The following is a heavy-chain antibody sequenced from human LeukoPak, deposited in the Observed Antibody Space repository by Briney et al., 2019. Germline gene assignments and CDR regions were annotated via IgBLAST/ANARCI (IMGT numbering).Heavy chain of an antibody. V-gene: IGHV4-39*01. J-gene: IGHJ4*02. Sequence: PSETLSLTCTVSGDSINTKNYYWSWIRQPPGKGLEWIGSIYYSGNTYYNPSLKSRVTLSIDTSKNQFSLRLSSVTAADTAVYHCARHSYGTFDYWGQGTLVTVSS. D-gene: IGHD5-18*01. CDR3: ARHSYGTFDY. CDR1: GDSINTKNYY. CDR2: IYYSGNT.